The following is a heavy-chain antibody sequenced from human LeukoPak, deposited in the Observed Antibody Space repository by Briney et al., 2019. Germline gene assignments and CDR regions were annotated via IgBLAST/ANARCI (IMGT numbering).Heavy chain of an antibody. CDR2: IYYSGST. CDR3: ASGGYGDYVGSHYYYYGMDV. CDR1: GGSISSYF. Sequence: SETLSLTCTVSGGSISSYFWSWIRQPPGKGLEWIGYIYYSGSTNYNPSLKSRVTISVDTSKNQFSLKLSSVTAADTAVYYCASGGYGDYVGSHYYYYGMDVWGQGTTVTVSS. J-gene: IGHJ6*02. D-gene: IGHD4-17*01. V-gene: IGHV4-59*01.